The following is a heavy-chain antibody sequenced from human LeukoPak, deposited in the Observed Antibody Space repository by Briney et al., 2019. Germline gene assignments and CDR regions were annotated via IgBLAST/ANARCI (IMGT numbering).Heavy chain of an antibody. CDR2: INTDGSDT. CDR3: ARGPNCGGDCYAGAFDI. D-gene: IGHD2-21*02. CDR1: GFTFSRSW. J-gene: IGHJ3*02. Sequence: PGGSLRLSCAASGFTFSRSWMHWVRQAPGKGLVWVSRINTDGSDTMYADSVKGRFTISRDNAKNTLYLQMSSLKAEDTAVYYCARGPNCGGDCYAGAFDIWGQGTMVTVSS. V-gene: IGHV3-74*03.